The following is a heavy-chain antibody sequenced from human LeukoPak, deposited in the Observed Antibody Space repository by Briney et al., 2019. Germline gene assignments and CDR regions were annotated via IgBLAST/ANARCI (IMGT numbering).Heavy chain of an antibody. D-gene: IGHD4-17*01. V-gene: IGHV3-23*01. J-gene: IGHJ4*02. CDR3: AIGGGPATVTPYYFDY. CDR2: ISGSGGTT. CDR1: GFTFSSYA. Sequence: GGSLRLSCAASGFTFSSYAMSWVRQAPGKGLEWVSGISGSGGTTYYADSVKGRFTISRDNSRNTLYLQMNSLRAEDTAVYYCAIGGGPATVTPYYFDYWGQGTLVTVSS.